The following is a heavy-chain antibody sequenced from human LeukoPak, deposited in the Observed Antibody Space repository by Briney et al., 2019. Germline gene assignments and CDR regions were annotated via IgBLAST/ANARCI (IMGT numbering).Heavy chain of an antibody. CDR1: GFTFSSYS. CDR2: ISSSSSYI. CDR3: ASAYSSSWYPFDY. V-gene: IGHV3-21*01. D-gene: IGHD6-13*01. Sequence: GGSPRLSCAASGFTFSSYSMNWVRQAPGKGLEWVSSISSSSSYIYYADSVKGRFTISRDNAKNSLYLQMNSLRAEDTAVYYCASAYSSSWYPFDYWGQGTLVTVSS. J-gene: IGHJ4*02.